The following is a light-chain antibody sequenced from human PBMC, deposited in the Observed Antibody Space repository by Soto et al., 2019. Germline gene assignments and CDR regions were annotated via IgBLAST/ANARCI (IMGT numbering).Light chain of an antibody. V-gene: IGLV2-14*01. CDR2: EVS. J-gene: IGLJ1*01. CDR1: TNDVGGYNY. Sequence: ALTQPASVSGSPGQSITISCTGTTNDVGGYNYVSWYQQHPGKAPKLLIFEVSSRPSGVSNRFSGSKSGNTASLTISALQAEDEADYFCNSYTSSTSLPYVFGTGTKVTVL. CDR3: NSYTSSTSLPYV.